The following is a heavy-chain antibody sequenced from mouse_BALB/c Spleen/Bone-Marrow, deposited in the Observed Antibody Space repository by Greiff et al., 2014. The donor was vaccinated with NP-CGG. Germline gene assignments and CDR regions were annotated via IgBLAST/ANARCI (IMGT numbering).Heavy chain of an antibody. CDR3: ARYYGQGAMDY. CDR2: INPYNGDT. D-gene: IGHD1-2*01. J-gene: IGHJ4*01. V-gene: IGHV1-20*02. CDR1: GYSFTRYF. Sequence: EVQRVESGPELVKPGASVKISCKASGYSFTRYFMNWVMQSHGKSLEWIGRINPYNGDTFYNQKFKGKATLTVDKSSSTAHMELRSLASEDSAVYYCARYYGQGAMDYWGQGTSVTVSS.